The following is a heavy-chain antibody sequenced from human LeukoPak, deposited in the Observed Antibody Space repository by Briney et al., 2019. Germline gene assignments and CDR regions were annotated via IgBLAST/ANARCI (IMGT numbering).Heavy chain of an antibody. D-gene: IGHD6-13*01. CDR3: ARDFSVPSGYSPLGY. Sequence: ASVTVSCKASGYTFTSYGISWVRQAPGQGLEWMGWISAYNGNTNYAQKLQGRVTMTTDTSTSTAYMELRSLRSEDTAVYYCARDFSVPSGYSPLGYWGQGTLVTVSS. CDR1: GYTFTSYG. V-gene: IGHV1-18*01. J-gene: IGHJ4*02. CDR2: ISAYNGNT.